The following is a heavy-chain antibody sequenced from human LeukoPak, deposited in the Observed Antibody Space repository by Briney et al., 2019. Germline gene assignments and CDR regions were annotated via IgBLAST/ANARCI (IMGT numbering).Heavy chain of an antibody. V-gene: IGHV4-38-2*01. D-gene: IGHD3-22*01. Sequence: SETLSLTCAVSGYSISSGYYWGWIRQPPGRGLEWIGSLYHSGSTYYNPSLKSRVTISVDTSKNQFSLRLTSVTAADTAVYYCARSGTGLLRYYFDYWGQGTLVTVSS. CDR2: LYHSGST. CDR1: GYSISSGYY. J-gene: IGHJ4*02. CDR3: ARSGTGLLRYYFDY.